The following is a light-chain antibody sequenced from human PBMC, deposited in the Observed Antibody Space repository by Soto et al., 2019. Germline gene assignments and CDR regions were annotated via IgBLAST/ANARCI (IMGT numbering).Light chain of an antibody. V-gene: IGKV3-20*01. J-gene: IGKJ1*01. CDR1: QSVANNY. CDR2: GAS. CDR3: QQYSESPLT. Sequence: EIVLTHSPGTLSLSPGERATLSCRASQSVANNYLAWYQQKPGQAPRLVIYGASSRATGIPDRFSASGSGTDFTLTINRLEPEDFAVYYCQQYSESPLTFGQGTK.